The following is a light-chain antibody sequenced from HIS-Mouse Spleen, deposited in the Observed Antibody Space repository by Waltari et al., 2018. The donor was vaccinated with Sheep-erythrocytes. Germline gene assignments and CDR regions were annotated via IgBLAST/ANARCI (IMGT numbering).Light chain of an antibody. V-gene: IGLV2-23*03. J-gene: IGLJ2*01. CDR2: EGS. CDR3: CSYAGSSTFHVV. CDR1: KSEVGRYNI. Sequence: SALTQPASVSGSPGQMITISCTGTKSEVGRYNIYSWYQQHPGKAPKLMIYEGSKRPSGVSNRFSGSKSGNTASLTISGLQAEDEADYYCCSYAGSSTFHVVFGGGTKLTVL.